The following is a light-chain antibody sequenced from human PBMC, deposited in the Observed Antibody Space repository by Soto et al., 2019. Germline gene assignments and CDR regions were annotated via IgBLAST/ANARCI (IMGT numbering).Light chain of an antibody. CDR2: DVS. J-gene: IGLJ2*01. V-gene: IGLV2-14*01. CDR3: SSYTSSSTLDVV. CDR1: XXXXXGYNY. Sequence: QSALTQPASVSGXXXXSXXXXXXGXXXXXXGYNYVSWYQQHPGKAPKLMIYDVSNRPSGVSNRFSGSKSGNTASLTISGLQAEDEADYYCSSYTSSSTLDVVFGGGTKLTVL.